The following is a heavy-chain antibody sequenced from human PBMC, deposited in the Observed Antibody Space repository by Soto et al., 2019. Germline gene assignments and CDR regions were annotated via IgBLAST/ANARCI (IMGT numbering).Heavy chain of an antibody. CDR1: GFTFGDYA. Sequence: GGSLRLSCTASGFTFGDYAMSWFRQAPGKGLEWVGFIRSKTDGGTTDYAAPVKGRFTISRDDSKNTLYLQMSSLKTEDTAVYYCTTPVVWGQGTLVTVS. V-gene: IGHV3-49*03. J-gene: IGHJ4*02. CDR2: IRSKTDGGTT. D-gene: IGHD2-21*01. CDR3: TTPVV.